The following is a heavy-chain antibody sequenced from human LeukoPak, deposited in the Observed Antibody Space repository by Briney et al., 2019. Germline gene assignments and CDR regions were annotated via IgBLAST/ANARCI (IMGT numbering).Heavy chain of an antibody. Sequence: GASVKVSCKASGYTFTGYYMHWVRQAPGQGLEWMGWINPNSGGTNYAQKFQGRVTMTRDTSISTAYMELSRLGSDDTAVYHCARNGNYCYYGMDVWGQGTTVTVSS. CDR1: GYTFTGYY. D-gene: IGHD2-8*01. V-gene: IGHV1-2*02. J-gene: IGHJ6*02. CDR3: ARNGNYCYYGMDV. CDR2: INPNSGGT.